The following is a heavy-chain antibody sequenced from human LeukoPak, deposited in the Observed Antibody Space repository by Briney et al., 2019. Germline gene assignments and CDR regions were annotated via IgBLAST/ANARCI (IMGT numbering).Heavy chain of an antibody. Sequence: PSETLSLTCAVYGGSFSGYYWSWIRQPPGKGLEWIGEINHSGSTNYNPSLKSRVTISVDTSKNQFSLKLSSVTAADTAVYYCVRGLPLYSSSSTFDYWGQGTLVTVSS. D-gene: IGHD6-6*01. CDR2: INHSGST. J-gene: IGHJ4*02. CDR1: GGSFSGYY. V-gene: IGHV4-34*01. CDR3: VRGLPLYSSSSTFDY.